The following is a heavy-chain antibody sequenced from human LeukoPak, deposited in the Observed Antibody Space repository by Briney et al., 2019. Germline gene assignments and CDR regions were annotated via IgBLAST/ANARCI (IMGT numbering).Heavy chain of an antibody. CDR2: IYYSGST. J-gene: IGHJ6*03. D-gene: IGHD1-1*01. CDR3: ARDNWNDPPDYYYYYMDV. CDR1: GGSISSSSYY. Sequence: SETLSLTCTVSGGSISSSSYYWGWIRQLPGKGLEWIGSIYYSGSTYYNPSLKSRVTISVDTSKNQFSLKLSSVTAADTAVYYCARDNWNDPPDYYYYYMDVWGKGTTVTVSS. V-gene: IGHV4-39*07.